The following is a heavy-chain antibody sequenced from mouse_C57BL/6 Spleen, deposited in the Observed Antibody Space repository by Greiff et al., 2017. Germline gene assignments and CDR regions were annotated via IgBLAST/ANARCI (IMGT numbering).Heavy chain of an antibody. D-gene: IGHD1-1*01. Sequence: EVKLMESGEGLVKPGGSLKLSCAASGFTFSSYAMSWVRQTPEKRLEWVAYISSGGDYIYYADTVEGRFTISRDNARNTLYLQMSSLKSEDTAMYYCTRDYGSSPAWFAYWGQGTLVTVSA. CDR3: TRDYGSSPAWFAY. CDR1: GFTFSSYA. J-gene: IGHJ3*01. CDR2: ISSGGDYI. V-gene: IGHV5-9-1*02.